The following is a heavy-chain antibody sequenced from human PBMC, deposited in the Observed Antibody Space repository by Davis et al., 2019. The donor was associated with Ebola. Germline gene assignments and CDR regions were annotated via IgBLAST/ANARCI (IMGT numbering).Heavy chain of an antibody. CDR2: ISSSGSTI. D-gene: IGHD1-7*01. Sequence: PGGSLRLSCAASGFTFSSYAMSWVRQAPGKGLEWVSYISSSGSTIYYADSVKGRFTISRDNSKNTLYLQMNSLRAEDTAVYYCARDHVGVELGWFDPWGQGTLVTVSS. J-gene: IGHJ5*02. V-gene: IGHV3-48*01. CDR3: ARDHVGVELGWFDP. CDR1: GFTFSSYA.